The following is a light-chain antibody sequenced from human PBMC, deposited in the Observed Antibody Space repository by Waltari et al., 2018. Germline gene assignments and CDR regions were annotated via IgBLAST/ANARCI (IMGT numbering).Light chain of an antibody. CDR2: WVS. V-gene: IGKV4-1*01. Sequence: DIVMTQSPDSLAVSLGERVTNNCKSSQTILYSANNKNPLAWYQQKPGQPPKVLVSWVSIRESGVPDRFSGSGSGTDFTLTISSLQGEDVAVYYCQQYYAVPLTFGGGTNVEI. J-gene: IGKJ4*01. CDR3: QQYYAVPLT. CDR1: QTILYSANNKNP.